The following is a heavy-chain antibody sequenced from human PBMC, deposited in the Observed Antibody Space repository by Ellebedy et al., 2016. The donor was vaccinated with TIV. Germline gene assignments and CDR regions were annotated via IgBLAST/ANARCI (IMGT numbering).Heavy chain of an antibody. V-gene: IGHV3-11*03. J-gene: IGHJ4*02. CDR2: ISGSGSYT. Sequence: GESLKISCAASGFTFSDYYMTWIRQAPGKGLEWVSYISGSGSYTKYADSVKGRFTISRDNAKNSLYLQMNSLRVEDTAVYYCAKTETGSPDYWGQGTLVTVSS. D-gene: IGHD3-9*01. CDR1: GFTFSDYY. CDR3: AKTETGSPDY.